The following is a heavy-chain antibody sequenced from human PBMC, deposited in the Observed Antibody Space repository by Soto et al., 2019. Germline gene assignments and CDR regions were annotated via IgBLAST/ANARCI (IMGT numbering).Heavy chain of an antibody. D-gene: IGHD2-2*01. J-gene: IGHJ5*02. V-gene: IGHV4-34*01. CDR3: ARGLGDCSSTSCSLGWFDP. CDR1: GGSFSGYY. Sequence: SETLSLTCAVYGGSFSGYYWSWIRQPPGKGLEWIGEINHSGSTNYNPSLKSRVTISVDTSKNQFSLKLSSVTAADTAVYYCARGLGDCSSTSCSLGWFDPWGQGTLVTVSS. CDR2: INHSGST.